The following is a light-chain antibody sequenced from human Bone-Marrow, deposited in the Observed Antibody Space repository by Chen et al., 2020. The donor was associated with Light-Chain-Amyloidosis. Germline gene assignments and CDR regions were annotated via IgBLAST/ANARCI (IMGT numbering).Light chain of an antibody. V-gene: IGKV3-15*01. CDR2: GAS. CDR1: QSVSSN. Sequence: EIVMTQSPATLSVSPGERATLSCRASQSVSSNLAWDQQKPGQAPRLLIYGASTRATCIPARFSGSGSGTEFTLTISSMQSEDFAVYYCQQYNGLTFGGGTKVEIK. J-gene: IGKJ4*01. CDR3: QQYNGLT.